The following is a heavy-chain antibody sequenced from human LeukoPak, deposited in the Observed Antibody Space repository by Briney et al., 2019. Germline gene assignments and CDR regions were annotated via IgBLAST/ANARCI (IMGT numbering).Heavy chain of an antibody. CDR2: IYYSGST. CDR1: GGSVGSGSYY. V-gene: IGHV4-61*01. J-gene: IGHJ5*02. Sequence: SETLSLTCTVSGGSVGSGSYYWSWIRQPPGKGLEWIGYIYYSGSTNYNPSLKSRVTISVDTSKNQFSLKLTSVTAADTAVYYCAREDSSSWYRWFDPWGQGTLVTVSS. D-gene: IGHD3-22*01. CDR3: AREDSSSWYRWFDP.